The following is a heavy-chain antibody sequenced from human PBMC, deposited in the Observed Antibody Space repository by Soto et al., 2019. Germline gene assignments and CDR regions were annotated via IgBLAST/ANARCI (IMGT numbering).Heavy chain of an antibody. J-gene: IGHJ4*02. V-gene: IGHV3-23*01. CDR2: ISGGGNPT. CDR3: AKDITYDSSDYDS. CDR1: GFTFSRFG. D-gene: IGHD3-22*01. Sequence: EVQLLESGGGLVQPGGSLRLSCAASGFTFSRFGMSWVRQAPGKGLEWVSGISGGGNPTYYSESVKGRFTISRDSVKNTLYLQMTSLRPEDTAAYHCAKDITYDSSDYDSWGQGTLVTVSS.